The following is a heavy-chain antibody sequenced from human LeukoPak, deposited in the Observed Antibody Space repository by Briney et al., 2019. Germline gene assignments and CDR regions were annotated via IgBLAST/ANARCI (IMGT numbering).Heavy chain of an antibody. V-gene: IGHV1-2*02. Sequence: PSVKVSCKASGYTFTGYYMHWVRQAPGQGLEWMGWINPNSGGPNYAQKFQGRVTMTRDTSISTAYIELSRLRSDDTAVYYCATPERGYSGYDFGSWGQGTLVTVSA. D-gene: IGHD5-12*01. CDR2: INPNSGGP. CDR3: ATPERGYSGYDFGS. CDR1: GYTFTGYY. J-gene: IGHJ4*02.